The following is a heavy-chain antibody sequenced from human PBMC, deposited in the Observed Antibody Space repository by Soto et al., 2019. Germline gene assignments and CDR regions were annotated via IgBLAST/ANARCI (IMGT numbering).Heavy chain of an antibody. CDR2: IDYSGGEP. D-gene: IGHD3-22*01. CDR3: AKYCDNCGNGPIRAFDI. Sequence: PGGSLRLSCTASGFTFSNYAMSWVRQAPAKGLDWVSVIDYSGGEPRYAESVKGRFTISRDNSKNTLFLQMDSLRAEDTAMYYCAKYCDNCGNGPIRAFDIWGQGTMVTVSS. V-gene: IGHV3-23*01. CDR1: GFTFSNYA. J-gene: IGHJ3*02.